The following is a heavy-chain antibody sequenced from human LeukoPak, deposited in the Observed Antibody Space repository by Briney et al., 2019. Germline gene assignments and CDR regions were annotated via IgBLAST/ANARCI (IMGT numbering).Heavy chain of an antibody. J-gene: IGHJ4*02. D-gene: IGHD3-16*01. CDR1: GFSFSTYG. V-gene: IGHV3-30*18. Sequence: GGSLRLSCAASGFSFSTYGMHWVRQAPGKGLEWVTVISYDGSDKYYADSVKGRFTISRDNSRNTLYLQMNSLGVEDTAVYYCAKEGGTFTLDEWGQGTLVTVSS. CDR3: AKEGGTFTLDE. CDR2: ISYDGSDK.